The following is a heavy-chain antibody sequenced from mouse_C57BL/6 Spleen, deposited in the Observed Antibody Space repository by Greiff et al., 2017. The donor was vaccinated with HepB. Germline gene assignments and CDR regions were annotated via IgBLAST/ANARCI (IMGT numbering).Heavy chain of an antibody. D-gene: IGHD2-5*01. CDR1: GYTFTSYW. V-gene: IGHV1-52*01. CDR2: IDPSDSET. CDR3: ARFGHYYSNYGYFDY. Sequence: QVHVKQPGAELVRPGSSVKLSCKASGYTFTSYWMHWVKQRPIQGLEWIGNIDPSDSETHYNQKFKDKATLTVDKSSSTAYMQLSSLTSEDSAVYYCARFGHYYSNYGYFDYWGQGTTLTVSS. J-gene: IGHJ2*01.